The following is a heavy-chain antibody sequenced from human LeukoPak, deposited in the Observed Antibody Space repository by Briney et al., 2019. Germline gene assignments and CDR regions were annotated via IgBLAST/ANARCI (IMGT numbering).Heavy chain of an antibody. J-gene: IGHJ4*02. CDR1: GCTFSSYY. V-gene: IGHV1-46*01. Sequence: ASVKVSCKASGCTFSSYYMHWVRQAPGQGLEWMGIINPSGAGTRYAQNFQGRLTMTRDASTSTVYMVLSSLRSEDTAVYFCARGGSSWPDYWGQGTLVTVSS. CDR3: ARGGSSWPDY. D-gene: IGHD6-13*01. CDR2: INPSGAGT.